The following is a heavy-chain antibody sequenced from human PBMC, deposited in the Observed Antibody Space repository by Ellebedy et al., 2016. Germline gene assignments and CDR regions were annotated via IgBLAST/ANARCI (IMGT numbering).Heavy chain of an antibody. Sequence: GGSLRLXCAASGFTFSNYNMNWVRQAPGKGLEWVSSISSTSASMYYADSVKGRFTISRDNAQNSLYLHMNSLRADDTAIYYCAKGDQQLVFSAAFDIWGQGTMVTVSS. CDR1: GFTFSNYN. J-gene: IGHJ3*02. D-gene: IGHD6-13*01. CDR3: AKGDQQLVFSAAFDI. V-gene: IGHV3-21*01. CDR2: ISSTSASM.